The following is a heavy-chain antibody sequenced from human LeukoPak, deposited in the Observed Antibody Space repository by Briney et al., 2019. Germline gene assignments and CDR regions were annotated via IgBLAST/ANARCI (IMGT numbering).Heavy chain of an antibody. V-gene: IGHV3-7*01. Sequence: PGGSLRLSCAASRFTFSSYWMSWVRQAPGMGLEWVANINQDANETNYVASVKGRFTISRGNAKTSLYLQMNSLRAEDTAVYYCARDSPSGGFDSWGQGTLVTVSS. D-gene: IGHD6-19*01. CDR2: INQDANET. CDR1: RFTFSSYW. J-gene: IGHJ4*02. CDR3: ARDSPSGGFDS.